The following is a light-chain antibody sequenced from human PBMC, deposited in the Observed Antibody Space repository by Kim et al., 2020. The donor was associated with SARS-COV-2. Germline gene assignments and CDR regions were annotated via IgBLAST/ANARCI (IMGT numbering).Light chain of an antibody. CDR1: SGSIASNY. CDR2: EDN. Sequence: NFILTQPHSVSESPGKTVTISCTGSSGSIASNYVQWYQQRPGSAPTTVIYEDNQRPSGVPDRFSGSIDSSSNSASLTISGLKTEDEADYYCQSYDSSNRWVFGGGTQLTVL. J-gene: IGLJ3*02. V-gene: IGLV6-57*02. CDR3: QSYDSSNRWV.